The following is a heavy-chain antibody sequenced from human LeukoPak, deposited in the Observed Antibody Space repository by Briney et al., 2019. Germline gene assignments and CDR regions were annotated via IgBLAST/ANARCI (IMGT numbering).Heavy chain of an antibody. D-gene: IGHD5-12*01. J-gene: IGHJ4*02. CDR1: GKTFPGYH. Sequence: ASGKVSCKASGKTFPGYHFHGGGQAPGKGLEWLGWINPNSGGTNYAQKFQGRVTMTRDTSISTAYMELSRLRSDDTAVYYCATASSRANYWGQGTLVTVSS. CDR2: INPNSGGT. CDR3: ATASSRANY. V-gene: IGHV1-2*02.